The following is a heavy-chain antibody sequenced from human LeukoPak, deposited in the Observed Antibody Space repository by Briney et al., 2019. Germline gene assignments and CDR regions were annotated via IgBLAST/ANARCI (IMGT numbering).Heavy chain of an antibody. V-gene: IGHV3-7*01. CDR3: ARSPAWNLYYFDY. CDR1: GFTFSNNW. Sequence: GGSLRLSCAASGFTFSNNWMSWVRQALGKGLEWVANIKQDGSEKYYVDSVKGRFTISRDNAKNSLYLQMNSLRAEDTAVYYCARSPAWNLYYFDYWGQGTLVTVSS. CDR2: IKQDGSEK. D-gene: IGHD1-7*01. J-gene: IGHJ4*02.